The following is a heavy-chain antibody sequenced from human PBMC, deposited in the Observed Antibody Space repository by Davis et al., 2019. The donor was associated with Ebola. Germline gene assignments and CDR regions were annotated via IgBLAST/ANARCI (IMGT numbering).Heavy chain of an antibody. CDR1: GFTFSDYY. CDR2: IWYDGSNK. CDR3: ARGGIAVADY. D-gene: IGHD6-19*01. Sequence: GESLKISCAASGFTFSDYYMSWIRQAPGKGLEWVAVIWYDGSNKYYADSVKGRFTISRDNSKNTLYLQMNSLRAEDTAVYYCARGGIAVADYWGQGTLVTVSS. J-gene: IGHJ4*02. V-gene: IGHV3-33*08.